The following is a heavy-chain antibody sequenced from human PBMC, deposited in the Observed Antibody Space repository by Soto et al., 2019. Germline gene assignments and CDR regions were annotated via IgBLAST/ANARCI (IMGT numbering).Heavy chain of an antibody. CDR1: GFTFSSYG. Sequence: PGGSLRLSCAASGFTFSSYGVHWVRQAPGKGLEWVAVISYDGSNKYYADSVKGRFTISRDNSKNTLYLQMNSLRAEDTAVYYCAKDLRSSGYYFDYWGQGTLVTVSS. CDR2: ISYDGSNK. D-gene: IGHD3-22*01. CDR3: AKDLRSSGYYFDY. V-gene: IGHV3-30*18. J-gene: IGHJ4*02.